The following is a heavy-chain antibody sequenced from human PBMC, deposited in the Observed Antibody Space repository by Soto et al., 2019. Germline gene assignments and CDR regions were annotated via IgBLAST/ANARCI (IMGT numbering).Heavy chain of an antibody. J-gene: IGHJ4*02. CDR2: IGAYNGNT. CDR1: GYTFSRYG. V-gene: IGHV1-18*01. D-gene: IGHD1-26*01. CDR3: ARTLPPIDY. Sequence: QVQLVQSGAEVKRPGASVKVYCKASGYTFSRYGISWVRQAPGQGLEWVGWIGAYNGNTNYAQKIQGRVTMTTDTSTSTAYMELRSLRSDDTAVYSCARTLPPIDYWGQGTLFNVSS.